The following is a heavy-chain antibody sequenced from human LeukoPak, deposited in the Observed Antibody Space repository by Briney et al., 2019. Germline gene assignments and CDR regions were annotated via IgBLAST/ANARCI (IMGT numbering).Heavy chain of an antibody. CDR3: AKDQGQAVVPRRFDY. J-gene: IGHJ4*02. CDR2: IYYSGGNT. Sequence: GGSLRLSCAASGFTFSDYYMSWVRQAPGKGPEWVSTIYYSGGNTYSADSVKGRFTISRDNSRNTVYLQMNSLRVEDTAVYYCAKDQGQAVVPRRFDYWGQGTLVTVSS. CDR1: GFTFSDYY. D-gene: IGHD4-23*01. V-gene: IGHV3-23*01.